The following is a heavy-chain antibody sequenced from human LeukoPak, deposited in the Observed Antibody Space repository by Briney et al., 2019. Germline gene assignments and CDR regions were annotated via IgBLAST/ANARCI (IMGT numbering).Heavy chain of an antibody. Sequence: ASVKVSCKSSGYTFTSYDINWVRQGTGRGLEWMGWINPKSGNTGYAQKFQGSVTMTRNTSISKAYMELSSLRSKDTAVYFCARGLKNYYDISGYYYYAFDIWGQGTMVTVSS. J-gene: IGHJ3*02. D-gene: IGHD3-22*01. CDR1: GYTFTSYD. V-gene: IGHV1-8*01. CDR3: ARGLKNYYDISGYYYYAFDI. CDR2: INPKSGNT.